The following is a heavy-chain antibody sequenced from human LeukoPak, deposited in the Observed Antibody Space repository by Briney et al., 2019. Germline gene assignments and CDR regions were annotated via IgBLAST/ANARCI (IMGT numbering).Heavy chain of an antibody. Sequence: GGSLRLSCADSGFTFSSYWMNWVRQAPGEGLEWAANIKHDGSEKYYADFVKGRFTISRDNAKNSLYLQMDSLRAEDTAVYYCARDAGHSGYDLLDYWGQGTLVTVSS. CDR2: IKHDGSEK. D-gene: IGHD5-12*01. CDR1: GFTFSSYW. J-gene: IGHJ4*02. CDR3: ARDAGHSGYDLLDY. V-gene: IGHV3-7*01.